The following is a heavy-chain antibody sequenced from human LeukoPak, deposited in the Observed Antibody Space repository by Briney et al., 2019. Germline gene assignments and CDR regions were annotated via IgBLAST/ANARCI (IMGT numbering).Heavy chain of an antibody. CDR1: GFTFCSYW. D-gene: IGHD5-24*01. CDR2: INSDGGST. J-gene: IGHJ4*02. Sequence: GGSLRLSCTASGFTFCSYWMHWVRQAPGKGVVWVSRINSDGGSTSYADSVKGRFTISRDNAKNTLYLQMNSLRAEDTAVYYCARRIQGMAPYYFDYWGQGTLVTVSS. V-gene: IGHV3-74*01. CDR3: ARRIQGMAPYYFDY.